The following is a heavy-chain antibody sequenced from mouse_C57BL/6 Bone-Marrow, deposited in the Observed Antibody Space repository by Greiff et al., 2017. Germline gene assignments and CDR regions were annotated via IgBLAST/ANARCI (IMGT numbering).Heavy chain of an antibody. CDR1: GFSLTSYG. Sequence: VQLKQSGPGLVQPSQSLSITCTVSGFSLTSYGVHWVRQSPGKGLEWLGVIWSGGSTDYHAAFISRLSISKDNSKSQVFFKMNSLQADDTAIYYCARTRQLYGSSYNYAMDYWGQGTSVTVSS. D-gene: IGHD1-1*01. V-gene: IGHV2-2*01. CDR3: ARTRQLYGSSYNYAMDY. J-gene: IGHJ4*01. CDR2: IWSGGST.